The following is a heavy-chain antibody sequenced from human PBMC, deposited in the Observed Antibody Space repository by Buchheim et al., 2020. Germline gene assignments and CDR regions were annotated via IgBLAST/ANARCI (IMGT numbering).Heavy chain of an antibody. V-gene: IGHV4-30-4*01. Sequence: QVQVQESGPGLVKPSQTLSLTCIVSGGSISGGDYYWSWIRQPPGKGLEWVGYIYYTVSAYYNPSLKGRVAFSVDTSMDQVSLKLTCVTAADTAVYHCARIRGFGTPAQKGMDVWGQGTT. CDR2: IYYTVSA. J-gene: IGHJ6*02. CDR3: ARIRGFGTPAQKGMDV. CDR1: GGSISGGDYY. D-gene: IGHD3-10*01.